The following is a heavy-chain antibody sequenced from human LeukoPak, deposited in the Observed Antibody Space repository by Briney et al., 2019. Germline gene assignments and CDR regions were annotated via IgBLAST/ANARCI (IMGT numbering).Heavy chain of an antibody. J-gene: IGHJ6*02. CDR1: GFTFSSYA. D-gene: IGHD6-19*01. Sequence: GGSLRLSCAASGFTFSSYAMSWVRQAPGKGLEWVSAISGSGGSTYYADSVKGRFTISRDNSKNTLFLQMNSLRAEDTAVYYCASSRATSNGWPYYYSMDVWGQGTTVTVSS. CDR2: ISGSGGST. V-gene: IGHV3-23*01. CDR3: ASSRATSNGWPYYYSMDV.